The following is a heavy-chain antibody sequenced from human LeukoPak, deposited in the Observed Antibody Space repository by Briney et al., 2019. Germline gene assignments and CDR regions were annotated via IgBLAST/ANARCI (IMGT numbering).Heavy chain of an antibody. CDR3: ARTPGYCRDGTCYFDY. D-gene: IGHD2-15*01. CDR1: GGSISSRHYS. CDR2: FFYSGST. Sequence: SETLSLTCTVSGGSISSRHYSWCWIRQPPGKGLEWIGSFFYSGSTYSDPSLKSRVTISVDTSKNQFSLKMNSVTAADTAVYSCARTPGYCRDGTCYFDYWGQGTLVTVSS. V-gene: IGHV4-39*01. J-gene: IGHJ4*02.